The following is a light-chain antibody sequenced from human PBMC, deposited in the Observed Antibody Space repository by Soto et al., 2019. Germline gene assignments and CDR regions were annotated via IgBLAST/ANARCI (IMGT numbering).Light chain of an antibody. J-gene: IGKJ2*01. CDR1: PSVLYRSNNKNY. V-gene: IGKV4-1*01. CDR2: WAS. CDR3: QQYYDTPYT. Sequence: DIVMTQSPDSLAVSLGERATINCKSSPSVLYRSNNKNYLAWYQQKSGQPPKLLIYWASTRESGVPDRFSGSGSGTDFTLTISSLQAEDVAVYYCQQYYDTPYTFGQGTNLEIK.